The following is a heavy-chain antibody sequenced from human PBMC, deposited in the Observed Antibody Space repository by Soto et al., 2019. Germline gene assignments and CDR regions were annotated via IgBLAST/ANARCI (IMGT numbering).Heavy chain of an antibody. J-gene: IGHJ6*02. D-gene: IGHD5-12*01. CDR3: ARDQEDYSGYPRYYGMDV. CDR2: ISAYNGNT. Sequence: GASVKVSCKASGYTFTGYYMHWVRQEPGQGLEWMGWISAYNGNTNYAQKLQGRVTMTTDTSTSTAYMELRSLRSDDTAVYYCARDQEDYSGYPRYYGMDVWGQGTTVTVSS. V-gene: IGHV1-18*04. CDR1: GYTFTGYY.